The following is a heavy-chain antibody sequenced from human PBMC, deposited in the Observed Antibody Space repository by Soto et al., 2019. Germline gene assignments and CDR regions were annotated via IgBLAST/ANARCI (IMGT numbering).Heavy chain of an antibody. CDR3: ARDSGASHSCWYLRMVLRYYGMDV. CDR2: ISYDGSNK. J-gene: IGHJ6*02. D-gene: IGHD6-19*01. CDR1: GFTFSSYA. V-gene: IGHV3-30-3*01. Sequence: GGSLRLSCAASGFTFSSYAMHWVRQAPGKGLEWVAVISYDGSNKYYADAVKGRFTISRDNSKKKLYLQMNSLRAEDTAVYYCARDSGASHSCWYLRMVLRYYGMDVWGQGTTVTVSS.